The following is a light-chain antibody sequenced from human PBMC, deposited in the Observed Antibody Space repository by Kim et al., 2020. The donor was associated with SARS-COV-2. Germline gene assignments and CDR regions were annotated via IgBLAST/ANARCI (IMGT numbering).Light chain of an antibody. CDR1: QSISTW. V-gene: IGKV1-5*01. Sequence: DIQMTQSPSTLSASVGDRVTITCRASQSISTWLAWYQQKPGKAPKLLVYDASRLGSGVPSRFSGSGSGTEFTLTNNCLQPDDFATYYCQQYNSYVTWTFGQGTKVDIK. CDR2: DAS. CDR3: QQYNSYVTWT. J-gene: IGKJ1*01.